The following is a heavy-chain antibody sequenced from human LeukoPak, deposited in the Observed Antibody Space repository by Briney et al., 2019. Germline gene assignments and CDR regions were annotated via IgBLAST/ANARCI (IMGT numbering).Heavy chain of an antibody. D-gene: IGHD6-19*01. V-gene: IGHV3-23*01. J-gene: IGHJ4*02. Sequence: GGSLRLSCAASGFTFSTFAMIWVRQAPGKGLEWVSVISDSGSNTDYADSVKDRFTISRDNSKNTLYMQMNSLRAEDTAVYYCAKRQAVTGDFDYWGQGALVTVSS. CDR2: ISDSGSNT. CDR1: GFTFSTFA. CDR3: AKRQAVTGDFDY.